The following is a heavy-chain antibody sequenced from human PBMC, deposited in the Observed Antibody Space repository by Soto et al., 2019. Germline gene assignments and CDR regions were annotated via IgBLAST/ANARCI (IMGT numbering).Heavy chain of an antibody. J-gene: IGHJ6*03. CDR3: SRTEDKAAALGSCCYMDV. CDR1: GFTFSSYA. CDR2: ISGSGGST. Sequence: GGSLRLSCAASGFTFSSYAMSWVRQAPGKGLEWVSAISGSGGSTYYADSVKGRFTISRDNSKNTLYLQMNSLRAEDTAVYYCSRTEDKAAALGSCCYMDVWGKGTTVTVSS. V-gene: IGHV3-23*01. D-gene: IGHD6-13*01.